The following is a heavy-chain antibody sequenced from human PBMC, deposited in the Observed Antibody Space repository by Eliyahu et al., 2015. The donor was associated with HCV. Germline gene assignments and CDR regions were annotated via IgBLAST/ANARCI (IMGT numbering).Heavy chain of an antibody. Sequence: EVQLVESGGGLVQPGGSLRLSCAASGFTFSXYSMNWGRPAPGKGVEWVSYISSSSSTIYYADSVKGRFTISRDNAKNSLYLQMNSLRDEDTAVYYCARDVWFGDALGGWGQGTLVTVSS. CDR2: ISSSSSTI. D-gene: IGHD3-10*01. CDR1: GFTFSXYS. J-gene: IGHJ4*02. CDR3: ARDVWFGDALGG. V-gene: IGHV3-48*02.